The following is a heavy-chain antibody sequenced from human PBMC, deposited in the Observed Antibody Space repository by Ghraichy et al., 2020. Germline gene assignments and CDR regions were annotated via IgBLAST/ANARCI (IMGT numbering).Heavy chain of an antibody. CDR1: GFTFNNYA. V-gene: IGHV3-23*01. Sequence: LSLTCVASGFTFNNYAMSWVRKAPGKGLEWVSAVSNSGNLAHYAGSVQGRFTISRDNSKNTVYLHMNDLRAEDTAFYYCAKGYSAAVYYDSSGFDYWGQGTLVTVSS. J-gene: IGHJ4*02. CDR2: VSNSGNLA. CDR3: AKGYSAAVYYDSSGFDY. D-gene: IGHD3-22*01.